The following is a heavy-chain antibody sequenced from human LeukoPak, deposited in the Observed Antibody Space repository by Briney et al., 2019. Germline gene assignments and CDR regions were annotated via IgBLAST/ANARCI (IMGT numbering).Heavy chain of an antibody. CDR3: AHSGDYGDFRGVVHS. J-gene: IGHJ4*02. Sequence: KSSGPTLVNPTQTLTLTCTFSGFSLTTSGVGVNWIRQPPGKALEWLALIYWDDDKRYSPSLKSRLTIIRDTSKKQVVLTMTNMDPVDTATYYCAHSGDYGDFRGVVHSWGQGTLVTVSP. CDR2: IYWDDDK. V-gene: IGHV2-5*02. D-gene: IGHD4-17*01. CDR1: GFSLTTSGVG.